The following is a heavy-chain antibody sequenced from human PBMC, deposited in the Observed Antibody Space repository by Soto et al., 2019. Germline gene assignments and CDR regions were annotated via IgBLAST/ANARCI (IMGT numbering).Heavy chain of an antibody. J-gene: IGHJ6*03. V-gene: IGHV3-33*01. CDR1: GFTFSSYG. Sequence: PGGSLRLSCAASGFTFSSYGMHWVRQAPGKGLEWVAVIWYDGSNKYYADYVKGRFTISRDNSKNTLYLQMNSLRAEDTAVYYCARGLGYCSGGSCYSYYYYYMDVWGKGTTVTVSS. D-gene: IGHD2-15*01. CDR3: ARGLGYCSGGSCYSYYYYYMDV. CDR2: IWYDGSNK.